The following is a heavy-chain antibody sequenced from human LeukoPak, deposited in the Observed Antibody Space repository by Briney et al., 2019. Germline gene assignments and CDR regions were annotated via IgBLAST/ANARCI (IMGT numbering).Heavy chain of an antibody. V-gene: IGHV1-2*06. D-gene: IGHD3-3*01. J-gene: IGHJ3*02. CDR1: GYTFTGYY. Sequence: ASVKVSCKASGYTFTGYYMHWVRQAPGQGLEWMGRINPNSGGTNYAQKFQGRVTMTRDTSISTAYMELSRLRSDDTAVYYCARERSITIFGEVFDAFDIWGQGTMVTVSS. CDR2: INPNSGGT. CDR3: ARERSITIFGEVFDAFDI.